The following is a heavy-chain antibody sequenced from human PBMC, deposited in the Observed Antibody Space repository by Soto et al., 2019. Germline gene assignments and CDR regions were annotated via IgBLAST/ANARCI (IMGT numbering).Heavy chain of an antibody. CDR3: ARDSVSSGWYFDY. Sequence: SETLSLTCTVSSGSISSSSYYWGWIRLPPGKGLEWIGKIYHSGSTNYNPSLKSRVTISVDTSKNQFSLKLSSVTAADTAVYYCARDSVSSGWYFDYWGQGTLVTVSS. D-gene: IGHD6-19*01. CDR2: IYHSGST. J-gene: IGHJ4*02. V-gene: IGHV4-39*07. CDR1: SGSISSSSYY.